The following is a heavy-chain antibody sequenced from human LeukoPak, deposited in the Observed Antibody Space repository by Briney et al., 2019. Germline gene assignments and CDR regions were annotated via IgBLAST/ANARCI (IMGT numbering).Heavy chain of an antibody. CDR2: ISHTGST. Sequence: SETLSLTCTVSGYPISNGFYWGWIRQPPGKGLEWIGTISHTGSTYYNPSLKSRVTISVDTSKNQFSLKLSSVTAADTAFYFCARGDGYIYSEMVTLNFFDSWGRGTLVTVSS. V-gene: IGHV4-38-2*02. J-gene: IGHJ4*02. D-gene: IGHD5-24*01. CDR1: GYPISNGFY. CDR3: ARGDGYIYSEMVTLNFFDS.